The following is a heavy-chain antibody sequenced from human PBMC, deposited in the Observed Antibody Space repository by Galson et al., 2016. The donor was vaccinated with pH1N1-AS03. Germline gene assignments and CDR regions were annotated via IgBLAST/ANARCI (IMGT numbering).Heavy chain of an antibody. J-gene: IGHJ4*02. Sequence: SLRLSCAASGFTVSSSHMNWVRQAPGKGLEWVSIIYSGGTTYYADSVKGRFIVSRDNSKNTLYLQMNSLRAEDTAEYYCERDLSWGGNSGYWGQGTLVTVSS. V-gene: IGHV3-66*01. CDR2: IYSGGTT. D-gene: IGHD4-23*01. CDR3: ERDLSWGGNSGY. CDR1: GFTVSSSH.